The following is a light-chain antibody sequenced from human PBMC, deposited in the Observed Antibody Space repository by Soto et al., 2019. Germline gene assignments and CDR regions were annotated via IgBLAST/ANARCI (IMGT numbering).Light chain of an antibody. J-gene: IGLJ1*01. CDR3: TSHTSISTYV. CDR2: DVT. V-gene: IGLV2-14*01. Sequence: QSALTQPASVSGPPGQSITISCTGTSSDVGAYNYVSWYQHHPGKAPRLVIYDVTNRPSGISDRFSGSKSGNTASLTISGLLAEDEADYYCTSHTSISTYVFGTGTKLTVL. CDR1: SSDVGAYNY.